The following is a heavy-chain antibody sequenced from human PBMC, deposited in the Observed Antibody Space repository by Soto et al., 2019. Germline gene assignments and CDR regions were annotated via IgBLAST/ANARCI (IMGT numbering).Heavy chain of an antibody. Sequence: QVQLQESGPGLVKPSQTLSLTCTVSGGSISSGGYYWSWIRQHPGKGLEWIGYIYYSGSTYYNPSLKSRDTIEVDTSKNQFSMKLSSVTAADTAVYYCAGIYSGSPGGTLRYWGQGTLVTVSS. CDR1: GGSISSGGYY. J-gene: IGHJ4*02. CDR2: IYYSGST. D-gene: IGHD1-26*01. V-gene: IGHV4-31*03. CDR3: AGIYSGSPGGTLRY.